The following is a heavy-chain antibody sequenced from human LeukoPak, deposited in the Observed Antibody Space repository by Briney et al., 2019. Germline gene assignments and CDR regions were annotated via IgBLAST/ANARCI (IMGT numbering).Heavy chain of an antibody. V-gene: IGHV3-23*01. CDR1: GFTVGSNY. J-gene: IGHJ4*02. CDR2: LTTDGGST. Sequence: SGGSLRLSCAASGFTVGSNYINWVRQAPGKGLEWVSSLTTDGGSTEYADSVKGRFTISRDNFKNTLYLQMNSLRAEDTALYYCAKSLVRWAFDYWGQGTLVTVSS. CDR3: AKSLVRWAFDY. D-gene: IGHD4-23*01.